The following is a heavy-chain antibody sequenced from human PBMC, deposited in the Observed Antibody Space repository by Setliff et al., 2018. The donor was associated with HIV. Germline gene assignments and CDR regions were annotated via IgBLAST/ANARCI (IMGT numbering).Heavy chain of an antibody. CDR3: ASPMFYDGTVV. D-gene: IGHD3-22*01. Sequence: ASVKVSCKASGYTFHYYDIHWVRQAPGQGLEWMGRITAGNGDTKYSPKSQGRVAITRDSSANTAYMELTSLRSEDTAVYYCASPMFYDGTVVWGQGTLVTVS. J-gene: IGHJ4*02. CDR1: GYTFHYYD. CDR2: ITAGNGDT. V-gene: IGHV1-3*01.